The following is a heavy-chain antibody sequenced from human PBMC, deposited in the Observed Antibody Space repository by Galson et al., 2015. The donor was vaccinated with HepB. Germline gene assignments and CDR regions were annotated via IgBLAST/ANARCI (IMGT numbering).Heavy chain of an antibody. CDR2: MNPNSGNT. D-gene: IGHD6-13*01. Sequence: SVKVSCKASGYTFSSFDINWVRQATGQGLEWMGWMNPNSGNTAYAQKFQGRVTMTRDTSTSTVYMELSSLRSEDTAVYYCASGPGGAAAAGNYYFDYWGQGTLVTVSS. CDR1: GYTFSSFD. J-gene: IGHJ4*02. CDR3: ASGPGGAAAAGNYYFDY. V-gene: IGHV1-8*01.